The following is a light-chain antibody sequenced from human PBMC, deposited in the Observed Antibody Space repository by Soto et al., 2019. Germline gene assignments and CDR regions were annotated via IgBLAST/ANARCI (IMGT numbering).Light chain of an antibody. V-gene: IGKV3-15*01. J-gene: IGKJ1*01. Sequence: EVVMTQSPVTLSVSPGEGATLSCRASQSVSSKLAWYQQKPGQAPRLLIYDASTRATGIPARFSGSGSGTEFTLTISSLQSEDFAVYYCQQYNNWPRAFGQGTKVEIK. CDR1: QSVSSK. CDR3: QQYNNWPRA. CDR2: DAS.